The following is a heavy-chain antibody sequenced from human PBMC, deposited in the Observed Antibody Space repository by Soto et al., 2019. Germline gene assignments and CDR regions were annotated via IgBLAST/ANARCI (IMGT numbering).Heavy chain of an antibody. V-gene: IGHV3-23*01. J-gene: IGHJ4*02. CDR3: AKGYGWDYLDY. CDR2: IGADGGTT. CDR1: GFTSGSYG. Sequence: EVQLLQSGGGLVLPGGSLRLSCEASGFTSGSYGMTWVRQGPGKGLEWVSLIGADGGTTYTAEAVKGRFTIARDNSRNSLYLQMDNLRVEDTAVYYCAKGYGWDYLDYWGQGALVTVSP. D-gene: IGHD4-17*01.